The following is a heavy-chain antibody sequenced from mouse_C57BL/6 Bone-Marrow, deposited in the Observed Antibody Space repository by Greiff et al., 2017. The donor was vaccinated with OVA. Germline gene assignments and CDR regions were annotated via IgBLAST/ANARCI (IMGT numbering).Heavy chain of an antibody. D-gene: IGHD1-1*01. J-gene: IGHJ2*01. V-gene: IGHV1-81*01. CDR3: ARGGYYGSSFYFDY. CDR1: GYTFTSYG. CDR2: IYPRSGNT. Sequence: VQLQQSGAELARPGASVKLSCKASGYTFTSYGISWVKQSTGQGLEWIGEIYPRSGNTYYNEKFKGKATLTADKSSSTAYMELRSLTSEDSAVYFCARGGYYGSSFYFDYWGQGTTLTVSS.